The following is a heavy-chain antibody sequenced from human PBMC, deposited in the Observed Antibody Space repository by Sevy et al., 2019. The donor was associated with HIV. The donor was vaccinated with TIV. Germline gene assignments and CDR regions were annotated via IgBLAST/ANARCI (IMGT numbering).Heavy chain of an antibody. CDR1: GFTLNSYW. J-gene: IGHJ4*02. D-gene: IGHD6-13*01. Sequence: GGSLRLSCAASGFTLNSYWMSWVRQAPGKGLKWVANINQDGSVKYYVDSVKARFTISRDNARNAPYLRMNSLRAEDTALYYCVRAIAAAGSFWGQGPLVTVSS. CDR3: VRAIAAAGSF. V-gene: IGHV3-7*01. CDR2: INQDGSVK.